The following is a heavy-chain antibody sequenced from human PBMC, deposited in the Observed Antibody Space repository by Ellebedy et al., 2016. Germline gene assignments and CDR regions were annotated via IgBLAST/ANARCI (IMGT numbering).Heavy chain of an antibody. V-gene: IGHV4-59*01. J-gene: IGHJ5*02. D-gene: IGHD5-18*01. CDR3: ARGEYSYGLGYNWFDP. Sequence: SETLSLTCTVSGGSISSYYWSWIRQPPGKGLEWIGYIYYSGSTNYNPSLKSRVTISVDTSKNQFSLKLSSVTAADTAVYYCARGEYSYGLGYNWFDPWGQGTLVTVSS. CDR2: IYYSGST. CDR1: GGSISSYY.